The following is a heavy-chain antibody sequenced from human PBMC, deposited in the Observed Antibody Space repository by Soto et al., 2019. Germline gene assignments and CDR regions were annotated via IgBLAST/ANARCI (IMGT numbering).Heavy chain of an antibody. J-gene: IGHJ6*02. V-gene: IGHV4-59*01. CDR3: ARDLGSSWNYYYYGMDV. CDR2: IYYSGST. CDR1: GGSISSYY. Sequence: QVQLQESGPGLVKPSETLSLTCTVSGGSISSYYWSWIRQPPGKGLEWIGYIYYSGSTNYNPSLKSRVTISVDTSKNQCSRKLSSVTAADTAVYYCARDLGSSWNYYYYGMDVWGQGTTVTVSS. D-gene: IGHD6-13*01.